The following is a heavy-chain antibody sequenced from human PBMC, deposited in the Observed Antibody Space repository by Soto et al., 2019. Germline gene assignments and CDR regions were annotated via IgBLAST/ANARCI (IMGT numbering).Heavy chain of an antibody. J-gene: IGHJ6*02. CDR2: IYYSGST. CDR1: GGSISSGGYY. V-gene: IGHV4-31*03. D-gene: IGHD6-13*01. Sequence: TVSGGSISSGGYYWSWIRQHPGKGLEWIGYIYYSGSTYYNPSLKSRVTISVDTSKNQFSLKLSSVTAADTAVYYCARDLKGPYSSSWYYYYYGMDVWGQGTTVTV. CDR3: ARDLKGPYSSSWYYYYYGMDV.